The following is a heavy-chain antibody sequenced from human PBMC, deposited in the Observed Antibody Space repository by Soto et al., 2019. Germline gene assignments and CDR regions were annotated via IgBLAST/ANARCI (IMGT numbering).Heavy chain of an antibody. Sequence: PSETLSLTCAVHGASFSGYYLSWVRQSPGKGLECIGEITHSGTTNYSPSLKSRVTISVDTSKNHFFLSLRSVTAADTGVYYFARVSCSGGSCYLTSRYNYYVMDVWGQGTTVTVYS. CDR1: GASFSGYY. D-gene: IGHD2-15*01. CDR3: ARVSCSGGSCYLTSRYNYYVMDV. J-gene: IGHJ6*02. V-gene: IGHV4-34*01. CDR2: ITHSGTT.